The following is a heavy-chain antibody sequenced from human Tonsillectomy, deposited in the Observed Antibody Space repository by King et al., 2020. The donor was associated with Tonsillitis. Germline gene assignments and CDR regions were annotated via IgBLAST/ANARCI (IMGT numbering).Heavy chain of an antibody. Sequence: VQLVESGGGLIQPGGSLRLSCAASGFTVSSNYMSWVRQAPGKGLEWGSVIYSGGSTYYADSVKGRFTISRDNSKNTLYLQMNSLRAEDTAVYYCARVEEYYDSSGYYTDYWGQGTLVTVSS. J-gene: IGHJ4*02. CDR3: ARVEEYYDSSGYYTDY. D-gene: IGHD3-22*01. V-gene: IGHV3-53*01. CDR1: GFTVSSNY. CDR2: IYSGGST.